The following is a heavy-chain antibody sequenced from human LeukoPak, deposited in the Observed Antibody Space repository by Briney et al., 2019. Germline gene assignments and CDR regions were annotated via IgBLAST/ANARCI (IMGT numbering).Heavy chain of an antibody. D-gene: IGHD3-9*01. J-gene: IGHJ4*02. Sequence: SETLSLTCAVYGGSFSGYYWSWIRQPPGKGLEWIGEINHSGSTNYNPSLKSRVTISVDTSKNQFSLKLSSVTAADTAVYYCASSLDWLFVSPGHWGQGTLVTVSS. CDR3: ASSLDWLFVSPGH. V-gene: IGHV4-34*01. CDR2: INHSGST. CDR1: GGSFSGYY.